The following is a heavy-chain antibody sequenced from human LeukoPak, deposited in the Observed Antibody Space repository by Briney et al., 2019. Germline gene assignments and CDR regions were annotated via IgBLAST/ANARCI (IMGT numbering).Heavy chain of an antibody. D-gene: IGHD3-22*01. CDR2: INPNSGGT. V-gene: IGHV1-2*02. CDR3: ARGYYDSSDYEYFQH. Sequence: ASVKVSCKASGYTFSGYYLHWVRQAPGQGLEWMGWINPNSGGTNSAQKFQGRVTMTRDTSIITAYMELSRLRSDDTAVYFCARGYYDSSDYEYFQHWGQGTLVTVSS. CDR1: GYTFSGYY. J-gene: IGHJ1*01.